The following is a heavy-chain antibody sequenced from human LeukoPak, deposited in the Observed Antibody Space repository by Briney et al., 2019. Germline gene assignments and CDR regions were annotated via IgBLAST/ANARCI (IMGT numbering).Heavy chain of an antibody. CDR3: ASHRGLLWFGDLTGFDY. J-gene: IGHJ4*01. CDR2: IFHDGST. CDR1: NGSISSSSHY. D-gene: IGHD3-10*01. V-gene: IGHV4-39*01. Sequence: SETLSLTCTVSNGSISSSSHYRAWIRQHAGTGLEWIGTIFHDGSTYYNPSLKSRVTISVDTSTNQFSLNVASVTAADTAVYYCASHRGLLWFGDLTGFDYWGHGTLARVSS.